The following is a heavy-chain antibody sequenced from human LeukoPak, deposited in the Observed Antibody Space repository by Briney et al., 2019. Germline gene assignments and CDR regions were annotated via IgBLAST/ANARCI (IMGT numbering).Heavy chain of an antibody. J-gene: IGHJ6*03. Sequence: GALEISLQGPGCRFQRYWLGRVRPVPGKGLEWMGSIYHGHPDTRYRPSFQGQVTISADKSISTAYLQWSSLKASVTAMYYCARLRWSYYYYYMDVWGKGTTVTVSS. CDR2: IYHGHPDT. CDR3: ARLRWSYYYYYMDV. V-gene: IGHV5-51*01. D-gene: IGHD2-15*01. CDR1: GCRFQRYW.